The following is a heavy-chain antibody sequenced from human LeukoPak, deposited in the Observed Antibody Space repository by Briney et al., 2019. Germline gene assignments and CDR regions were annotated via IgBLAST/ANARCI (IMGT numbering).Heavy chain of an antibody. D-gene: IGHD5-24*01. Sequence: GGSLRLPCAASGFTFSSHGMNWVRQAPGKGLEWVSGISPNGVITYYADSVKGRFTISRDNSKGTVYLQMNSLRPEDTAVYYCAKDDAWLQYGNWGRGTLVTVSS. CDR2: ISPNGVIT. V-gene: IGHV3-23*01. J-gene: IGHJ4*02. CDR1: GFTFSSHG. CDR3: AKDDAWLQYGN.